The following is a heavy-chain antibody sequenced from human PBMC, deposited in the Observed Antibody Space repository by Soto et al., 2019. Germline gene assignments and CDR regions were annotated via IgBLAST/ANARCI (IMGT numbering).Heavy chain of an antibody. V-gene: IGHV3-21*01. D-gene: IGHD4-17*01. Sequence: PGGSLRLSCAASGFTFSSYSMNWVRQAPGKGLEWVSSISSSSSYIYYADSVKGRFTISRDNAKNSLYLQMNSLRAEDTAVYYCARGAHYGDPNWFDPWGQGTLVTVSS. CDR1: GFTFSSYS. CDR3: ARGAHYGDPNWFDP. J-gene: IGHJ5*02. CDR2: ISSSSSYI.